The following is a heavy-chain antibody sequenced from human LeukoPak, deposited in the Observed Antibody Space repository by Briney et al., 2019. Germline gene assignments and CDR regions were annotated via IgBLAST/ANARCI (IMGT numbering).Heavy chain of an antibody. J-gene: IGHJ4*02. CDR2: IHRNAGSI. CDR1: GFTSDDYG. Sequence: PGGSLRLSCAASGFTSDDYGMSWVRQAPGMGLEWVSGIHRNAGSIGYADSVKGRFTISRDTAKNSLYLQMNSLRAEDTALYHCARGNSNFDYWGQGTLVTVSS. D-gene: IGHD3-10*01. V-gene: IGHV3-20*01. CDR3: ARGNSNFDY.